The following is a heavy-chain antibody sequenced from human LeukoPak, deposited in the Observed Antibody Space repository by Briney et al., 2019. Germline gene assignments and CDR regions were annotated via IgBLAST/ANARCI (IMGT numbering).Heavy chain of an antibody. V-gene: IGHV4-59*12. J-gene: IGHJ6*02. CDR3: ARGHPWYYYDSSGYVLDYYYYGMDV. D-gene: IGHD3-22*01. CDR2: FYYSGNT. Sequence: SETLSLTCTVSGGSISSYYWSWIRQPPGKGLEWIGYFYYSGNTNYNPSLKSRVTISIDTSKNQFSLKLSSVTAADTAVYYCARGHPWYYYDSSGYVLDYYYYGMDVWGQGTTVTVSS. CDR1: GGSISSYY.